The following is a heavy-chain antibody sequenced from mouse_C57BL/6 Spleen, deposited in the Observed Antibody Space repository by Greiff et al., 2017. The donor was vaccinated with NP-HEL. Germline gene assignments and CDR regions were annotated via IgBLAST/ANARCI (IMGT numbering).Heavy chain of an antibody. CDR1: GYTFTSYW. CDR2: IDPSDSAT. V-gene: IGHV1-52*01. Sequence: VQLQQPGAELVRPGSSVKLSCKASGYTFTSYWMHWVKQRPIQGLEWIGNIDPSDSATHYNQKFKDKATLTVDKSSSTAYMQLSSLTSEDSAVYYCARSRVTTIPYYAMDYWGQGASVTVSS. J-gene: IGHJ4*01. CDR3: ARSRVTTIPYYAMDY. D-gene: IGHD2-3*01.